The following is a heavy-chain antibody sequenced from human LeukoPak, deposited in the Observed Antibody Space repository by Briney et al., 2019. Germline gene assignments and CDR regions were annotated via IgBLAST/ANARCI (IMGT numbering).Heavy chain of an antibody. CDR1: GGSMTHYF. CDR3: ARATQRYCSGTTCFPYWFDT. D-gene: IGHD2-2*01. V-gene: IGHV4-4*09. CDR2: THTSGSP. J-gene: IGHJ5*02. Sequence: SETLSLTCTVSGGSMTHYFWNWIRQPPGKRLEWIGYTHTSGSPDYSRSLKSRVTISLDTSKNQFSLMLSSVTAADTAVYFCARATQRYCSGTTCFPYWFDTWGQGTLATVSS.